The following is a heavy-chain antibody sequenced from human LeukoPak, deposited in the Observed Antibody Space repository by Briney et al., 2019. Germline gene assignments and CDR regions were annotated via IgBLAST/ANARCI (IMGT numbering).Heavy chain of an antibody. D-gene: IGHD3-10*01. CDR1: GGSISTYY. CDR3: ARGVLGSGNYYDPTYDYYYMDV. J-gene: IGHJ6*03. CDR2: IFYNGKT. Sequence: PSETLSLTCTVSGGSISTYYWTWIPQPPGKGLEWVGYIFYNGKTTYNPSLKSRVTLSVDTSKNQVSLKLSSVTAADTAVYFCARGVLGSGNYYDPTYDYYYMDVWGTGTTVTVSS. V-gene: IGHV4-59*01.